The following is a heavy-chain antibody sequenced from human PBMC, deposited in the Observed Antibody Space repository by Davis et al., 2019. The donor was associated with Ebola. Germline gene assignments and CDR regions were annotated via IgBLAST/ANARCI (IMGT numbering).Heavy chain of an antibody. J-gene: IGHJ4*02. Sequence: GESLKISCAASGFSFSTCTMKWVRQAPGKGLEWVSSISSTTSMYDYIYYADSVKGRFTISRDNAKNSLYLQMKDLRAEDTAMYYCAKSRINDYADIDSWGQGTLVTVSS. CDR3: AKSRINDYADIDS. D-gene: IGHD4/OR15-4a*01. CDR1: GFSFSTCT. V-gene: IGHV3-21*06. CDR2: ISSTTSMYDYI.